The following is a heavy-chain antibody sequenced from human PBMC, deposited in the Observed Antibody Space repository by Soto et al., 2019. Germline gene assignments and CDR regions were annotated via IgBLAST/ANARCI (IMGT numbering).Heavy chain of an antibody. CDR1: GFTFSSYA. CDR3: AKRSSSSTFDY. Sequence: EVQLLEAGGGLVQPGESLRLSCAASGFTFSSYAMSWVRQAPGKGLEWVSVISGSDDSTYYADSVKGRFTIFRDNSKNTLYLQMNSLRAEDTAVYYCAKRSSSSTFDYWGQGPLVTVSS. CDR2: ISGSDDST. D-gene: IGHD6-6*01. V-gene: IGHV3-23*01. J-gene: IGHJ4*02.